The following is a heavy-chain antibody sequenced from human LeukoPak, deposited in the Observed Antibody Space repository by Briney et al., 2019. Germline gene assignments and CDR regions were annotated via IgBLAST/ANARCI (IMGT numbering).Heavy chain of an antibody. CDR2: IYPGDSDT. CDR3: ARRYCTNGLCYGWFDP. Sequence: GESLKISCKGSGYSFTNYWSGWGRQMPGKGLEWVGIIYPGDSDTRYSASFQGQVTISADKSISTAYLQWSSLKASDTAMYYCARRYCTNGLCYGWFDPWGQGTLVTVSS. V-gene: IGHV5-51*01. D-gene: IGHD2-8*01. J-gene: IGHJ5*02. CDR1: GYSFTNYW.